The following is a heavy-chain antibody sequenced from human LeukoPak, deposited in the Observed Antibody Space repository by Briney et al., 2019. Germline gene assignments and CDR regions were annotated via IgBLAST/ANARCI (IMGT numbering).Heavy chain of an antibody. Sequence: SETLSLTCAVYGGSFSGYYWSWIRQPPGKGLEWIGEINHSGSTNYNPSLKSRVTISVDTSKNQFSLKLSSMTAADTAVYYCARASAGTGDAFDIWGQGTMVTVSS. V-gene: IGHV4-34*01. J-gene: IGHJ3*02. D-gene: IGHD3-10*01. CDR2: INHSGST. CDR1: GGSFSGYY. CDR3: ARASAGTGDAFDI.